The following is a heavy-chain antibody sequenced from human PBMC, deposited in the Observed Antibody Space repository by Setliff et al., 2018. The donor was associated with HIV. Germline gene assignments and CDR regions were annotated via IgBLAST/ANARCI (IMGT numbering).Heavy chain of an antibody. Sequence: SETLSLTCAVSRGSISRYCWSWIRQPPGKGLEWIGYIYYTGTTKYNPSLKSRVTMSVDTSKNQLSLKLSSLTAADTAVYYCARDRPPSTVDMLGAFDRWGQGTMVTVSS. D-gene: IGHD4-17*01. J-gene: IGHJ3*02. CDR2: IYYTGTT. CDR3: ARDRPPSTVDMLGAFDR. V-gene: IGHV4-59*01. CDR1: RGSISRYC.